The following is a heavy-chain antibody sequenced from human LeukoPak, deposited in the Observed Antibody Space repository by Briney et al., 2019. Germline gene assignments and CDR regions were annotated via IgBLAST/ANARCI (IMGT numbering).Heavy chain of an antibody. J-gene: IGHJ4*02. CDR3: AKDRDQLQFPYFFDY. CDR2: VIRVLGVV. CDR1: GGTFSTSS. D-gene: IGHD2-2*01. V-gene: IGHV1-69*04. Sequence: SVKVSCKASGGTFSTSSISWVRQAPGQGLEWMGRVIRVLGVVNYAQKFQGRVTITADISTSTAYMELNSLRYEDTAVYYCAKDRDQLQFPYFFDYWGQGTLVTVSS.